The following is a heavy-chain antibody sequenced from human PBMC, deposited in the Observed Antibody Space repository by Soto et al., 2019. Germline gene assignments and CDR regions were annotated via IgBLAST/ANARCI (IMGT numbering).Heavy chain of an antibody. Sequence: SVKVSCKAPGGTLSSCTFTWVRQAPGQGPEWMGRIIPIVGIADSAQKFQGRVTITADKSTSTAYMELSSLRSEDTAVYYCAISGCSGWDSRYDAFDIWGQGTMVTVSS. CDR2: IIPIVGIA. D-gene: IGHD6-19*01. CDR1: GGTLSSCT. CDR3: AISGCSGWDSRYDAFDI. J-gene: IGHJ3*02. V-gene: IGHV1-69*02.